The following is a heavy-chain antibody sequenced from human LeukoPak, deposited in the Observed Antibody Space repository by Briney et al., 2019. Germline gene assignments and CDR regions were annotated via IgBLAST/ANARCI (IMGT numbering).Heavy chain of an antibody. D-gene: IGHD1-1*01. CDR3: ARDDVGRHFDF. CDR2: IYTSGNT. CDR1: GGSISSYS. V-gene: IGHV4-4*07. Sequence: SETLSLTCTVSGGSISSYSWSWIRQPAGKGLEWIGRIYTSGNTNYNPSLKSRVTMSVDTSKNQFSLRLRSVTAADTAVYYCARDDVGRHFDFWGQGTLVTVSS. J-gene: IGHJ4*02.